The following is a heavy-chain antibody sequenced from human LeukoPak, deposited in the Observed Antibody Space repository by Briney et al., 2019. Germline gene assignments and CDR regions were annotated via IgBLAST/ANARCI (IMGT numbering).Heavy chain of an antibody. Sequence: PSETLSLTCTVSGGSVSSGSYYWSWIRQPPGKGLEWIEYIYYSGSTNYNPYLKSRVTISVDTSKNQFSLKLSSVTAADTAVYYCARVDYFSALDYWGQGTLVTVSS. J-gene: IGHJ4*02. CDR2: IYYSGST. CDR1: GGSVSSGSYY. CDR3: ARVDYFSALDY. D-gene: IGHD3-3*01. V-gene: IGHV4-61*01.